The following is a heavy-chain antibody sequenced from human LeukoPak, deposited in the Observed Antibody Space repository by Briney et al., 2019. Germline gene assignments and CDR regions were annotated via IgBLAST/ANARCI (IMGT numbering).Heavy chain of an antibody. CDR2: IYYSGST. J-gene: IGHJ4*02. CDR1: GGSISSGDYY. Sequence: SETLSLTCTVSGGSISSGDYYWSWIRQPPGKGLEWIGYIYYSGSTYYNPSLKSRVTIPVDTSKNQFSLKLSSVTAADTAVYYCARDPVVVVPAAGVWGQGTLVTVSS. CDR3: ARDPVVVVPAAGV. D-gene: IGHD2-2*01. V-gene: IGHV4-30-4*01.